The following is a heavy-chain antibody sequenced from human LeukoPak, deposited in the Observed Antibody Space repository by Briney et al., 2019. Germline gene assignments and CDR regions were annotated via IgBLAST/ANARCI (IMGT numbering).Heavy chain of an antibody. CDR1: GGTFSSYA. V-gene: IGHV1-69*04. D-gene: IGHD6-13*01. CDR3: ASSMGQLVTPHCGYFDY. Sequence: SVKVSCKASGGTFSSYAISWVRQAPGQGLEWMGRIIPILGIANYAQKFQGRVTITADKSTSTAYMELSSLRSEDTAVYYCASSMGQLVTPHCGYFDYWGQGTLVTVSS. CDR2: IIPILGIA. J-gene: IGHJ4*02.